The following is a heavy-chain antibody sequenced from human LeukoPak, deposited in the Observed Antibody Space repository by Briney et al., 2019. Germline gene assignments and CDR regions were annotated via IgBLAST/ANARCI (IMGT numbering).Heavy chain of an antibody. CDR1: GYTFTSYG. J-gene: IGHJ3*02. D-gene: IGHD2-2*01. CDR3: AREIVVVPAAIPDAFDI. V-gene: IGHV1-18*01. Sequence: ASVKVSCKASGYTFTSYGISWVRQAPGQGLEWMGWISAYNGNTNYAQKLQGRVTMTRDTSTSTVYMELSSLRSEDTAVYYCAREIVVVPAAIPDAFDIWGQGTMVTVSS. CDR2: ISAYNGNT.